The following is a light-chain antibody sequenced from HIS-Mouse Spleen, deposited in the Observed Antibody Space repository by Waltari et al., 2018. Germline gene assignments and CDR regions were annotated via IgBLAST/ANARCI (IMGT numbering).Light chain of an antibody. V-gene: IGLV1-47*01. Sequence: QSVLTQPPSASGTPGQRVTISCSGSSSNIGSNYVYWYQQLPGTAPKLLIHRNNQRPSGVPDRFSGSKSGTSASLAISGFRSEDEADYYCAAWDDSLSGPVFGGGTKLTVL. CDR1: SSNIGSNY. CDR3: AAWDDSLSGPV. CDR2: RNN. J-gene: IGLJ3*02.